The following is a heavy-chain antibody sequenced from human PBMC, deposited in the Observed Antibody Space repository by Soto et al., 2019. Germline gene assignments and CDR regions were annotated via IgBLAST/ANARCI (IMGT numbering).Heavy chain of an antibody. CDR1: GGTFSSYA. Sequence: QVQLVQSGAEVKKPGSSVKVSCKASGGTFSSYAISWVRQAPGQGLEWMGGIIPIFGTANYAQKFQGRVPITADESTSTAYMELSSLRSEDTAVYYCARDRRGYCTNGVCYGWFDPWGQGTLVTVSS. CDR2: IIPIFGTA. CDR3: ARDRRGYCTNGVCYGWFDP. V-gene: IGHV1-69*01. D-gene: IGHD2-8*01. J-gene: IGHJ5*02.